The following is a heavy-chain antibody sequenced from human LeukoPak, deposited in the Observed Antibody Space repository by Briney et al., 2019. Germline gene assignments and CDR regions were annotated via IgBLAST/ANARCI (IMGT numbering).Heavy chain of an antibody. V-gene: IGHV3-30*02. D-gene: IGHD1-26*01. CDR1: GFTFSSYG. J-gene: IGHJ4*02. CDR3: AKSRQWELPGSFDY. CDR2: IRYDESNK. Sequence: PGGSLRLSCAASGFTFSSYGMHWVRQAPGKGLEWVAFIRYDESNKYYADSVKGRFTISRDNSKNTLYLQMNSLRAEDMALYYCAKSRQWELPGSFDYWGQGTLVTVSS.